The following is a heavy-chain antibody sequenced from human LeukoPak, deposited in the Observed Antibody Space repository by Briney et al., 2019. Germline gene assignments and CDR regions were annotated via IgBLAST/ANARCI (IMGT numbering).Heavy chain of an antibody. CDR3: ASLVYCGGDCYYDAFDI. CDR1: GGSISSSSYY. J-gene: IGHJ3*02. Sequence: SETLSLTCTVSGGSISSSSYYWGWIRQPPGKGLEWIGSIYYSGSTYYNPSLKSRVTISVDTSKNQFSLKLSSVTAADTAVYYCASLVYCGGDCYYDAFDIWGQGTTVTVSS. CDR2: IYYSGST. V-gene: IGHV4-39*07. D-gene: IGHD2-21*02.